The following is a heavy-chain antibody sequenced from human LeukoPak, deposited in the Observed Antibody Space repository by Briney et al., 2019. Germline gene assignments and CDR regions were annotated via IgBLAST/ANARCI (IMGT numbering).Heavy chain of an antibody. CDR2: ISGGGGST. V-gene: IGHV3-23*01. Sequence: GGSLRLSCAASGFTFSSYAMSWVRQAPGKGLEWGSAISGGGGSTYYADSVKGRFTISRDNSKNTLYLQMNSLRAEDTAVYYCASGYSSSWSGEYYFDYWGQGTLVTVSS. D-gene: IGHD6-13*01. CDR1: GFTFSSYA. J-gene: IGHJ4*02. CDR3: ASGYSSSWSGEYYFDY.